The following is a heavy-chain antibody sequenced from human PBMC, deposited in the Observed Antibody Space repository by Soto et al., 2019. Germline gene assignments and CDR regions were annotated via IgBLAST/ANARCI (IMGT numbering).Heavy chain of an antibody. J-gene: IGHJ4*02. CDR2: IIPIFGTA. CDR3: ARGATIFGVVHWGYFDY. Sequence: QVQLVQSGAEVKKPGSSVKVSCKASRGTFSSYAISWVRQAPGQGLEWMGGIIPIFGTANYAQKFQGRVTITADESTSTAYMELSSLRSEDTAVYYCARGATIFGVVHWGYFDYWGQGPLVTLSS. D-gene: IGHD3-3*01. CDR1: RGTFSSYA. V-gene: IGHV1-69*12.